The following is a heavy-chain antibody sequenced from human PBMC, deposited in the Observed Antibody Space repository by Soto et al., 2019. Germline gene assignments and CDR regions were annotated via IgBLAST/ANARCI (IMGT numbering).Heavy chain of an antibody. Sequence: VASVKVSCKASGYTFTTFYVHWVRQAPGQGLEWVGLINPIGGSTKYAQDFQGRLTLTRDTSTSTVYMVLSSLTSGDTAVYYCARDPIRDGYNNGLDYWGRGTLVTVSS. CDR3: ARDPIRDGYNNGLDY. J-gene: IGHJ4*02. CDR1: GYTFTTFY. D-gene: IGHD5-12*01. CDR2: INPIGGST. V-gene: IGHV1-46*01.